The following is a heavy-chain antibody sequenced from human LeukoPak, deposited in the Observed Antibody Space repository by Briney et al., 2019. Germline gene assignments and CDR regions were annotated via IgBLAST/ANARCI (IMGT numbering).Heavy chain of an antibody. CDR3: TKVRPPPGSGWYGGDDD. J-gene: IGHJ4*02. CDR1: GFNFYNYV. Sequence: GGSLRLSCAASGFNFYNYVMSWVRQAPGKGLEWVSSIREGDGGTDYADSVKGRFTISRDNFKNIVDLQMTSLRAEDTAMYFCTKVRPPPGSGWYGGDDDWGQGTLVTVSS. D-gene: IGHD6-19*01. V-gene: IGHV3-23*01. CDR2: IREGDGGT.